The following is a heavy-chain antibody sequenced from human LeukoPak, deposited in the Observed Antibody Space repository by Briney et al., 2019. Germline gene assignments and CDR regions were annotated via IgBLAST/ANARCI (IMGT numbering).Heavy chain of an antibody. D-gene: IGHD5-24*01. CDR3: AKSMSTIQRGYFDF. V-gene: IGHV3-33*06. CDR1: GFTFSSYG. Sequence: PGGSLRLSCAASGFTFSSYGMHWVRQAPGKGLEWVAVIWYDGSNKYYADSVKGRFTISRDNSKNTLYLQMNSLRGEDTAIYYCAKSMSTIQRGYFDFWGQGTLVTVSS. J-gene: IGHJ4*02. CDR2: IWYDGSNK.